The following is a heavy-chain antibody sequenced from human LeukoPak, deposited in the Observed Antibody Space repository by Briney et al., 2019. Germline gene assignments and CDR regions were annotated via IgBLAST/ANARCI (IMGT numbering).Heavy chain of an antibody. Sequence: ASVKVSCKASGYTFNSYGISWVRQAPGQGLEWMGGIIPIFGTANYAQKFQGRVTITADKSTSTAYMELSSLRSEDTAVYYCARGGYSGSYSFVDYWGQGTLVTVSS. D-gene: IGHD1-26*01. J-gene: IGHJ4*02. V-gene: IGHV1-69*06. CDR2: IIPIFGTA. CDR3: ARGGYSGSYSFVDY. CDR1: GYTFNSYG.